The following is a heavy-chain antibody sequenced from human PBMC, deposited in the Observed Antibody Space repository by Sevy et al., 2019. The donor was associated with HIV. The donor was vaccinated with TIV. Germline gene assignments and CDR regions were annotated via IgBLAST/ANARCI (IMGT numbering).Heavy chain of an antibody. J-gene: IGHJ6*02. CDR3: AKSYFGSGTSYGMDL. D-gene: IGHD3-10*01. Sequence: GGSLRLSCAVSGFTFRNFWMSWVRHAPGKGLEWVANIRQDGSGKYYVDSVRGRFTISRDNAKTSLFLQLNSLRADDTAIYYCAKSYFGSGTSYGMDLWGRGTTVTVSS. CDR2: IRQDGSGK. CDR1: GFTFRNFW. V-gene: IGHV3-7*01.